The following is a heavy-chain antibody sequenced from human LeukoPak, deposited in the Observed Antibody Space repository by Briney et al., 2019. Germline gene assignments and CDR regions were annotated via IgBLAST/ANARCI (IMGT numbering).Heavy chain of an antibody. Sequence: ASVKVSCKASGYIFTGHYMNWVRQVPGQGLEWMGRINPKTGGTNYAQNFQGRVTMTRDTSISTTYMELSRLRPDDTAVNYCARVGDGLNDAFDIWGQGTMVTVSS. V-gene: IGHV1-2*06. D-gene: IGHD5-24*01. J-gene: IGHJ3*02. CDR1: GYIFTGHY. CDR2: INPKTGGT. CDR3: ARVGDGLNDAFDI.